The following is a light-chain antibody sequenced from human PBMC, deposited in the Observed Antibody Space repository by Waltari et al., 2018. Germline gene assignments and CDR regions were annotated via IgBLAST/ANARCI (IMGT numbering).Light chain of an antibody. CDR2: YAS. Sequence: EVVLTQSPAFQSVTPKERVIITCRASLNIGTSLSWYQQKPDQSPNLLLKYASRSISGVPSRFSGSGSGTEFSLAIDSLEPGDAATYYGDQKTYWGGTSGQGTKL. V-gene: IGKV6-21*02. CDR1: LNIGTS. J-gene: IGKJ2*02. CDR3: DQKTYWGGT.